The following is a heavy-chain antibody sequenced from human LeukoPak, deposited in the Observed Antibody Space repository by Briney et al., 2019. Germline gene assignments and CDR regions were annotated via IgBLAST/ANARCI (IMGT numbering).Heavy chain of an antibody. CDR2: ISAYNGNT. CDR1: DYIFTSYG. CDR3: AGDAQRLGFDP. Sequence: ASVKVSCKASDYIFTSYGISWVRQAPGQGLEWMGWISAYNGNTNYAQKLQGRVTITRDTSASTAYMELSSLRSEDMAVYYCAGDAQRLGFDPWGQGTLVTVSS. V-gene: IGHV1-18*03. J-gene: IGHJ5*02. D-gene: IGHD6-25*01.